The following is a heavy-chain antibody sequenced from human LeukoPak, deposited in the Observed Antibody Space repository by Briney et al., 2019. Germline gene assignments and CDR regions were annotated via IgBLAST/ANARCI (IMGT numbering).Heavy chain of an antibody. V-gene: IGHV3-23*01. CDR2: ISGSGGST. D-gene: IGHD4-17*01. Sequence: GGSLILSCAASGFTFSSYAMSWVRQAPGKGLEWVSAISGSGGSTYYADSVKGRFTISRDNSKNTLYLQMNNLRAEDTAVYYCAKGGHADHGDYSYLWYFALWGRGTLVTVSS. CDR1: GFTFSSYA. J-gene: IGHJ2*01. CDR3: AKGGHADHGDYSYLWYFAL.